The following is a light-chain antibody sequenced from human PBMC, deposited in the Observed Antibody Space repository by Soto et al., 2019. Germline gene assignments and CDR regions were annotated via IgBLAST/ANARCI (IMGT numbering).Light chain of an antibody. J-gene: IGLJ1*01. Sequence: QSVLTQPRSVSGSPGQSVTITCTGTSSDVGDYGYVSWYQEHPGKAPKLLIYDVTKRPSGVPNRFSGSKSGNTASLTISGLQAEDEADYYCCSYAGSSIFYVCGTGTKVTVL. CDR2: DVT. CDR1: SSDVGDYGY. CDR3: CSYAGSSIFYV. V-gene: IGLV2-11*01.